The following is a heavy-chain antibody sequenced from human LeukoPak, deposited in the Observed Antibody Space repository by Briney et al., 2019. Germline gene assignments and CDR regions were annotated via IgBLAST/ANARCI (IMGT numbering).Heavy chain of an antibody. V-gene: IGHV3-23*01. D-gene: IGHD3-22*01. CDR1: GFTFSSYA. CDR3: AKDRSTMIVVVIPDAFDI. CDR2: ISGSGGST. J-gene: IGHJ3*02. Sequence: GGSLRLSCAASGFTFSSYAMSWVRQAPGKGLEWVSAISGSGGSTYYADSVKGRFTISRDNSKNTLYLQMNSLRAEDKAVYYCAKDRSTMIVVVIPDAFDIWGQGTMVTVSS.